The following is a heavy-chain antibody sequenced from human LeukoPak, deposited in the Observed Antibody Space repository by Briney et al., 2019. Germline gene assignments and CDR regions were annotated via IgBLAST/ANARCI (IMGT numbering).Heavy chain of an antibody. CDR2: INSDSSDI. CDR3: ARDSYQPGLINY. D-gene: IGHD2-2*01. Sequence: PWGSLRLSCAASGFSFSVYAMNWVRQAPGKGLEWISYINSDSSDIHYADSVRGRFTMSRDNAKNSLFLQLSSLRAEDTAVYYCARDSYQPGLINYWGQGTLVTVSS. J-gene: IGHJ4*02. CDR1: GFSFSVYA. V-gene: IGHV3-21*05.